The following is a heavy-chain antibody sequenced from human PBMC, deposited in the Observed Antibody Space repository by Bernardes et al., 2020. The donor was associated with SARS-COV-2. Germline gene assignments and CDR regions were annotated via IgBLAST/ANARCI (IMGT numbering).Heavy chain of an antibody. J-gene: IGHJ3*02. CDR3: TAAGIDAFDI. Sequence: TLSLTCTVSGGSISSYYWSWIRQPPGKGLEWIGYIYYSGSTNYNPSLKSRVTISVDTSKNQFSLKLSSVTAADTAVYYCTAAGIDAFDIWGQGTMVTVSS. V-gene: IGHV4-59*01. CDR1: GGSISSYY. CDR2: IYYSGST. D-gene: IGHD6-13*01.